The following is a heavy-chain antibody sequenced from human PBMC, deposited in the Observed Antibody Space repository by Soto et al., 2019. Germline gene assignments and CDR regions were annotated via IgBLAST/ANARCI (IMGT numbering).Heavy chain of an antibody. J-gene: IGHJ5*02. CDR3: ARVGSSNWFDP. D-gene: IGHD6-6*01. V-gene: IGHV1-3*01. CDR1: GYTFTSYA. CDR2: INAGNGNT. Sequence: GASVKVSCKASGYTFTSYAMHWVRQAPGQRLEWMGWINAGNGNTKYSQKFQGRVTITRDTSASTAYMELSSLRSEVTAVYYCARVGSSNWFDPWAREPWSPSPQ.